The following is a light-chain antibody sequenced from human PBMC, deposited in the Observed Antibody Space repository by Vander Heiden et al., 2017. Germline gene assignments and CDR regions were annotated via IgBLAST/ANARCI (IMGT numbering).Light chain of an antibody. CDR1: SSDIGSYNY. J-gene: IGLJ1*01. CDR3: CSYTGTTTLLYV. CDR2: NVS. Sequence: QSALTQPASVSGSPGQSITIPCTGTSSDIGSYNYVSWYQQHPGTAPKLMMNNVSNRPSGVSSRFSGSKSGNTASLTISGLQAEDEADYYCCSYTGTTTLLYVFGSGTKVTVL. V-gene: IGLV2-14*03.